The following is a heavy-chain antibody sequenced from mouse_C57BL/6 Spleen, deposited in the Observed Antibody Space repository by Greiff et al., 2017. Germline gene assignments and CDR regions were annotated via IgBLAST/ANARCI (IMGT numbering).Heavy chain of an antibody. V-gene: IGHV1-26*01. CDR1: GYTFTDYY. J-gene: IGHJ4*01. Sequence: VQLQQSGPELVKPGASVKISCKASGYTFTDYYMNWVKQSHGKSLEWIGDINPNNGGTSYNQKFKGKATLTVDKSSSTAYMELRSLTSEDSAVYYCVSYDYDGYYYAMDYWGQGTSVTVSS. CDR3: VSYDYDGYYYAMDY. CDR2: INPNNGGT. D-gene: IGHD2-4*01.